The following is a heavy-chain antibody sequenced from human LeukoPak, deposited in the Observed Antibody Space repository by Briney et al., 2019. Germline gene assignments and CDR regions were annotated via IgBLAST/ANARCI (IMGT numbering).Heavy chain of an antibody. J-gene: IGHJ4*02. CDR2: INPNSGGT. V-gene: IGHV1-2*02. CDR3: ARGRPYYYDSSGYYGFDY. CDR1: GYTFTGYY. D-gene: IGHD3-22*01. Sequence: ASVNVSCEASGYTFTGYYMSWVRQAPGQGLEWLGWINPNSGGTNYAQKFQGRVTMTRDTSISTAYMELSRLRSDDTAVYYCARGRPYYYDSSGYYGFDYWGQGTLVTVSS.